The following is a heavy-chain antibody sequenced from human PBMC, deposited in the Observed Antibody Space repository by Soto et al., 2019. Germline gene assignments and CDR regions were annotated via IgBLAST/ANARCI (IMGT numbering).Heavy chain of an antibody. CDR3: ASLIIPTTLGGTTASFYYGMDV. CDR2: ISSSSSYI. J-gene: IGHJ6*02. CDR1: GFTFSSYS. D-gene: IGHD4-4*01. V-gene: IGHV3-21*01. Sequence: EVQLVESGGGLVKPGGSLRLSCAASGFTFSSYSMNWVRQAPGKGLEWVSSISSSSSYIYYADSVKGRFTISRDNAKNSLYLQMNSLRAEGTAVYYCASLIIPTTLGGTTASFYYGMDVWGQGTTVTVSS.